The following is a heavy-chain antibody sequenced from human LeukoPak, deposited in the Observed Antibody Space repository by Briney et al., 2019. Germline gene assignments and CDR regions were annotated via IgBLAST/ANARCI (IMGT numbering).Heavy chain of an antibody. D-gene: IGHD3-10*01. CDR1: GYTLTELS. J-gene: IGHJ2*01. CDR2: FDLEDGET. V-gene: IGHV1-24*01. CDR3: ATRAIIMVRGVILIGYFDL. Sequence: GASVKVSCKVSGYTLTELSIHWVRQAPGKGLEWMGGFDLEDGETISAQRFQGRVTMTEDTSADTVYMELSSLRSEDTAVYYCATRAIIMVRGVILIGYFDLWGRGTLVTVSS.